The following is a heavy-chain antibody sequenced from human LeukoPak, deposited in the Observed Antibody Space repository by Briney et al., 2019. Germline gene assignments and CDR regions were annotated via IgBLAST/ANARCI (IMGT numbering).Heavy chain of an antibody. CDR3: ARDLNRGASVFVFDY. CDR2: IIPIFGTA. J-gene: IGHJ4*02. V-gene: IGHV1-69*13. Sequence: SVKVSCKASGGTFSSYAISWVRQAPGQGLEWMGGIIPIFGTANYAQKFQGRVTITADESTSTAYMELSSLRSEDTAVYYCARDLNRGASVFVFDYWGQGTLVTVSS. CDR1: GGTFSSYA. D-gene: IGHD1-26*01.